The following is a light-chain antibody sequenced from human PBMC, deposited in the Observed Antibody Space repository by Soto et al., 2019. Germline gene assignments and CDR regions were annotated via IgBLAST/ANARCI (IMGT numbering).Light chain of an antibody. CDR3: QQYYSYPPCT. J-gene: IGKJ1*01. V-gene: IGKV1D-16*01. CDR1: QGISSW. CDR2: AAS. Sequence: DIQMTQSSSTLSASVRERVTLTCRVSQGISSWLAWYQQKPGKAPKLLIYAASTLQSGVPSRFSGSGSGTDFTLTISCLQSEDFATYYCQQYYSYPPCTFGQGTKVDIK.